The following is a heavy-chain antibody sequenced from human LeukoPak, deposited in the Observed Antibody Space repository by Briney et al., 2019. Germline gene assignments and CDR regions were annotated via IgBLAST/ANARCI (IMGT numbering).Heavy chain of an antibody. D-gene: IGHD4-17*01. V-gene: IGHV1-69*13. Sequence: ASVKVSRKASGGTFSSYAISWVRQAPGQGLEWMGGIIPIFGTANYAQKFQGRVTITADESTSTAYMELSSLRSEDTAVYYCAREDGDYVVPYDAFDIWGQGTMVTVSS. CDR2: IIPIFGTA. CDR3: AREDGDYVVPYDAFDI. J-gene: IGHJ3*02. CDR1: GGTFSSYA.